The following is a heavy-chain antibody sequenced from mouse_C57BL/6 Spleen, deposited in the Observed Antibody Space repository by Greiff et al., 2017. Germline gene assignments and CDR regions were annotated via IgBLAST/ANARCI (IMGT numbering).Heavy chain of an antibody. CDR3: ARRQENDHGFAY. J-gene: IGHJ3*01. V-gene: IGHV3-6*01. D-gene: IGHD2-12*01. CDR1: GYSITSGYY. Sequence: VQLKESGPGLVKPSQSLSLTCSVTGYSITSGYYWNWIRQFPGNKLEWMGYISYDGSNNYNPSLKNRISITRDTSKNQFFLKLNSVTTEDTATYYCARRQENDHGFAYWGQGTLVTVSA. CDR2: ISYDGSN.